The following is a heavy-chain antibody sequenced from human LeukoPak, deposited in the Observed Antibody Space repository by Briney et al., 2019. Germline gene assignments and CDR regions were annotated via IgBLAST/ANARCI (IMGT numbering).Heavy chain of an antibody. D-gene: IGHD3-10*01. J-gene: IGHJ6*04. Sequence: PGGSLRLSCAASGFTFSGSAMHWVRQASGKGLEWVGRIRSKDNSYATAYAASVKGRFTISRDDSKNTAYLQMNSLKTEDTAVYYCTLFPYYGSGPREYVWGKGTTVTVSS. CDR3: TLFPYYGSGPREYV. V-gene: IGHV3-73*01. CDR2: IRSKDNSYAT. CDR1: GFTFSGSA.